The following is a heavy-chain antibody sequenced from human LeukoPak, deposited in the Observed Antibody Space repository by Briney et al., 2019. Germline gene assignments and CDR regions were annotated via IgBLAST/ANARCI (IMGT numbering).Heavy chain of an antibody. CDR1: GGSISSSSYY. CDR2: IYYSGST. V-gene: IGHV4-39*07. J-gene: IGHJ4*02. D-gene: IGHD2-2*01. Sequence: SETLSLTCTVSGGSISSSSYYWGWIRQPPGKGLEWIGSIYYSGSTYYNPSLKSRVTISVDTSKNQFSLKLSSVTAADTAVYYCARALGYCSSTSCSQLFDYWGQGTLVTVSS. CDR3: ARALGYCSSTSCSQLFDY.